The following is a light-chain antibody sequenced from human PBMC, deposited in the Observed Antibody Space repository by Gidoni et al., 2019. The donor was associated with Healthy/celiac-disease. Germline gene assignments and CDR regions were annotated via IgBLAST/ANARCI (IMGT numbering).Light chain of an antibody. V-gene: IGKV1-39*01. Sequence: DPVTITCRASQSISSYLNWYQQKPGKAPKLLIYAASSLQSRVPSRFSGSGSGTDFTLTISSLQPDDFATYYCQQSYSTPYSFGQGTKLEIQ. CDR1: QSISSY. J-gene: IGKJ2*03. CDR2: AAS. CDR3: QQSYSTPYS.